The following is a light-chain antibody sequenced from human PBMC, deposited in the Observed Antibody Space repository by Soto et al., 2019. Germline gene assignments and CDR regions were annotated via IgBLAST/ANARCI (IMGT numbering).Light chain of an antibody. CDR3: QQYGSSPST. Sequence: ETVMTHSPATLSVSPGGRATLSSSASQSVSSSYLAWYQRKPGQAPRLLIYGASSRATGIPDRFSGGGSGTDFTLTISRLEPEDFAVYYCQQYGSSPSTFGGGTKVDIK. J-gene: IGKJ4*01. V-gene: IGKV3-20*01. CDR2: GAS. CDR1: QSVSSSY.